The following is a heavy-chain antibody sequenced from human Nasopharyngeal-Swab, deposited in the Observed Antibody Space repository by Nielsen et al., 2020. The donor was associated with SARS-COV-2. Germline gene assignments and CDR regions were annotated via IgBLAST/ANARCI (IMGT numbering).Heavy chain of an antibody. V-gene: IGHV4-61*01. Sequence: SETLSLTCTVSGGSISSSSYYWIWIRQPPGKGLEWIGYIYYSGSTNYNPSLKSRVTISVDTSKNQFSLKLSSVTAADTAVYYCARERVTDKYLDYWGQGTLVTVSS. CDR2: IYYSGST. J-gene: IGHJ4*02. CDR1: GGSISSSSYY. D-gene: IGHD2-21*02. CDR3: ARERVTDKYLDY.